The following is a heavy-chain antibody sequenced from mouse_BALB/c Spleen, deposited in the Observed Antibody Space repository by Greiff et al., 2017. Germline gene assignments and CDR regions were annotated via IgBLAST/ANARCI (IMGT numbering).Heavy chain of an antibody. V-gene: IGHV14-3*02. CDR1: GFNIKDTY. J-gene: IGHJ4*01. Sequence: EVQLVESGAELVKPGASVKLSCTASGFNIKDTYMHWVKQRPEQGLEWIGRIDPANGNTKYDPKFQGKATITADTSSNTAYLQLSSLTSEDTAVYYCALYYDYDGYAMDYWGQGTSVTVSS. CDR2: IDPANGNT. D-gene: IGHD2-4*01. CDR3: ALYYDYDGYAMDY.